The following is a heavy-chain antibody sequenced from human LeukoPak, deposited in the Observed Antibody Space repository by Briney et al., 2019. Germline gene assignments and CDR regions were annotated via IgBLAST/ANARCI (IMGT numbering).Heavy chain of an antibody. V-gene: IGHV1-69*04. J-gene: IGHJ6*02. D-gene: IGHD4-23*01. CDR2: IIPILGIA. CDR3: ARYGGNGDYYYYYGMDV. CDR1: GGTFSSYA. Sequence: SVKVSCKASGGTFSSYAISWVRQAPGQGLEWMGRIIPILGIANYAQKFQGRVTITADKPTSTAYMELSSLRSEDTAVYYCARYGGNGDYYYYYGMDVWGQGTTVTVSS.